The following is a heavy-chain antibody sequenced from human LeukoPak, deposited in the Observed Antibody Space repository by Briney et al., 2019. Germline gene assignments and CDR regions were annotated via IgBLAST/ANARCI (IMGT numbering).Heavy chain of an antibody. CDR1: GFTLSGFA. CDR2: ISYHGRDK. Sequence: GGSLRLSCAGSGFTLSGFAMHWVRQAPGKGLEWVAAISYHGRDKYYADAVSGRFTISRDNSKNTLHLEMNSLRTDDTAVYYCTKERGGGGRRINLMVGGYGPWGQGTQVTVSS. D-gene: IGHD3-22*01. J-gene: IGHJ5*02. CDR3: TKERGGGGRRINLMVGGYGP. V-gene: IGHV3-30*04.